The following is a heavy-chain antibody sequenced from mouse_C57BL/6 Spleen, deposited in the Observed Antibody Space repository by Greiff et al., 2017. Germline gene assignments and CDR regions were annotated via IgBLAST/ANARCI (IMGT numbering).Heavy chain of an antibody. V-gene: IGHV1-7*01. CDR2: INPSSGYT. CDR1: GYSFTSYW. CDR3: AIYSNERYYAMDY. Sequence: VQLQQSGAELAKPGASVSLSCTASGYSFTSYWMHWVKQRPGQGLEWIGYINPSSGYTKYNQKFKDKATLTADKSSSTAYMQLSSLTYEDAAIDYCAIYSNERYYAMDYWGQGTSVTVSS. J-gene: IGHJ4*01. D-gene: IGHD2-5*01.